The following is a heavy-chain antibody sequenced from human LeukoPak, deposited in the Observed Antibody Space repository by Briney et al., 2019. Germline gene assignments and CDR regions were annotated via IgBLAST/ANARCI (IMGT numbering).Heavy chain of an antibody. CDR2: IYYSGST. V-gene: IGHV4-31*03. Sequence: PSETLSLTCTVSGGSISSGGYYWSWIRQHPGKGLEWIGYIYYSGSTYYNPSLKSRVTISVDTSKNQFSLRLSSVTAADTAVYYCARDRKGCSGGSRYPYYFDYWGQGTLVTVSS. CDR1: GGSISSGGYY. CDR3: ARDRKGCSGGSRYPYYFDY. J-gene: IGHJ4*02. D-gene: IGHD2-15*01.